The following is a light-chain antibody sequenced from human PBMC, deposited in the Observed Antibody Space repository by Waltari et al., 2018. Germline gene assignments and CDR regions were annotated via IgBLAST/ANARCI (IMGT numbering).Light chain of an antibody. Sequence: EIVLTQSPATLSLSQGEGATLSCGASQSFSSYLAWYQQKPGQAPRLLIYDASSRATGIPARFSGSGSGTDFTLTISSLEPEDFAVYYCQHRSNWPLTFGGGTKVEIK. CDR3: QHRSNWPLT. V-gene: IGKV3-11*01. CDR1: QSFSSY. J-gene: IGKJ4*01. CDR2: DAS.